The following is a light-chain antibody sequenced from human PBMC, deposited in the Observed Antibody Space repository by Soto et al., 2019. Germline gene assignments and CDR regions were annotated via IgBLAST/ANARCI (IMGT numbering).Light chain of an antibody. CDR2: DVS. CDR1: SSDVGGYSY. V-gene: IGLV2-14*01. Sequence: QSVLTQPASVSGSPGQSITISCTGTSSDVGGYSYVSWYQQLPGKAPKLMIYDVSDRPSGVSNRFSGSKSGNTASLTISGLQAEDEADYFCVSYTDTDTLVFGTGTKVTVL. CDR3: VSYTDTDTLV. J-gene: IGLJ1*01.